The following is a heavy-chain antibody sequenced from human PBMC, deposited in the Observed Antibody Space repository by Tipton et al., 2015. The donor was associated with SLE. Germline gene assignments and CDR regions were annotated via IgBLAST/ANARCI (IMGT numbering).Heavy chain of an antibody. CDR3: ARGDRAFDY. CDR1: GYSISSGYY. Sequence: TLSLTCTVSGYSISSGYYWGWIRQPPGKGLEWIGSIYHSGSTYYNPSLKSRVTISVDTSKNQFSLKRSSVTAADMAVYYCARGDRAFDYWGQGTLVTVSS. CDR2: IYHSGST. J-gene: IGHJ4*02. D-gene: IGHD5-18*01. V-gene: IGHV4-38-2*02.